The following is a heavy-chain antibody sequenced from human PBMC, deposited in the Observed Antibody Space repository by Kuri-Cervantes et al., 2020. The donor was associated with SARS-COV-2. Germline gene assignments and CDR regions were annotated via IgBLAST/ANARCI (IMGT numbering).Heavy chain of an antibody. J-gene: IGHJ5*02. V-gene: IGHV3-7*04. D-gene: IGHD3-10*01. CDR3: ARALSDLSNVLLWFGEKLRFDP. CDR1: GFTFSSYW. CDR2: IKQDGSEK. Sequence: GGSLRLSCAASGFTFSSYWMSWVRQAPGKGLEWVANIKQDGSEKYYVDSVKGRFTISRDNAKNSLYLQMNSLRAEDTAVYYCARALSDLSNVLLWFGEKLRFDPWGQGTLVTVSS.